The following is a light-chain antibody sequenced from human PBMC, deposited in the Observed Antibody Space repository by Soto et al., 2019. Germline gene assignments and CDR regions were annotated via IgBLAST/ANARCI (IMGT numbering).Light chain of an antibody. V-gene: IGLV2-23*01. J-gene: IGLJ1*01. Sequence: QSALTQPASVSGSPGQSITISCSGSISDVGSSGPVSWYQHHPGQVTKLIIYEGSRRPSGVSSRFSGSKTDNTASLTITGLQAEDEANYYCCSYVGARTYVFGTGTKLTVL. CDR2: EGS. CDR3: CSYVGARTYV. CDR1: ISDVGSSGP.